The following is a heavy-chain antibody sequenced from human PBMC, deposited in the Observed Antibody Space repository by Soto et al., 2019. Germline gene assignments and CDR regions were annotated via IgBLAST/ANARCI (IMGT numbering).Heavy chain of an antibody. J-gene: IGHJ5*02. D-gene: IGHD3-16*01. Sequence: ESGGGLVQPGGSLRLSCAASGFTFSSYSINWLRQAPGKGLEWISYISGTSTAIYYTDSVKGRFTISRDNAKNSLFLQMNSLRGEDTAVYYCARAQGGADNWFDPWGQGTLVIVSS. CDR2: ISGTSTAI. CDR1: GFTFSSYS. CDR3: ARAQGGADNWFDP. V-gene: IGHV3-48*01.